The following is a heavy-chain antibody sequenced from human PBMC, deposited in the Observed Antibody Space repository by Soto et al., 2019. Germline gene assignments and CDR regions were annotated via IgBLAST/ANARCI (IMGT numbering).Heavy chain of an antibody. Sequence: SETLSLTCAVYGGSFSGYYWSWIRQSPGKGLEWIGEINHSGSTNYNPSLKSRVTISVDTSKNQFSLKLSSVSAADTAVYYCARDGQSNSPYGLDVWGQGTTVTVSS. CDR2: INHSGST. J-gene: IGHJ6*02. CDR3: ARDGQSNSPYGLDV. V-gene: IGHV4-34*01. CDR1: GGSFSGYY. D-gene: IGHD1-1*01.